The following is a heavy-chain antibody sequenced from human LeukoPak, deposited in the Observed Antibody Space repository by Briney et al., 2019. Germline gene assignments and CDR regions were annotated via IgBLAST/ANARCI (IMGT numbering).Heavy chain of an antibody. D-gene: IGHD4-17*01. CDR2: IYYSGST. J-gene: IGHJ3*02. V-gene: IGHV4-59*08. Sequence: SETLSLTCVVYGGSLSGYYWSWIRQPPGKGLEWIGYIYYSGSTNYNPSLKSRVTISVDTSKNQFSLKLSSVTAADTAVYYCARHILNDYGDDGGAFDIWGQGTMVTVSS. CDR1: GGSLSGYY. CDR3: ARHILNDYGDDGGAFDI.